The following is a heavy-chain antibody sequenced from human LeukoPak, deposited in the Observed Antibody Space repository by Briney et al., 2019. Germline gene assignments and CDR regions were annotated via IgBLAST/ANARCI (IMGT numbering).Heavy chain of an antibody. CDR1: GGTFSSYA. CDR2: IIPIFGTA. Sequence: SVKVSCKASGGTFSSYAISWVRQAPGQGLEWMGGIIPIFGTANYAQKLQGRVTITADESTSTAYMELSSLRSEDTAVYYCARTTAMVQRDYFDYWGQGTLVTVSS. CDR3: ARTTAMVQRDYFDY. J-gene: IGHJ4*02. D-gene: IGHD5-18*01. V-gene: IGHV1-69*13.